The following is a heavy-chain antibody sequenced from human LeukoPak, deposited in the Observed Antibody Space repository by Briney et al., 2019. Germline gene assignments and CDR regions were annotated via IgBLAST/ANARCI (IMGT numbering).Heavy chain of an antibody. D-gene: IGHD3-16*01. CDR2: INPNSGGT. CDR1: GYTFISYG. CDR3: ARLGQGKEIGY. Sequence: ASVKVSCKASGYTFISYGINWVRQAPGQGLEWMGRINPNSGGTNYAQKFQGRVTMTRDTSISTAYMELSRLRSDDTAVYYCARLGQGKEIGYWGQGTLVTVSS. J-gene: IGHJ4*02. V-gene: IGHV1-2*06.